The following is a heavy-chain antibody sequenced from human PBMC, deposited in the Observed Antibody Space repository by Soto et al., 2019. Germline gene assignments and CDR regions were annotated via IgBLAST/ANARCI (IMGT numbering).Heavy chain of an antibody. D-gene: IGHD3-22*01. CDR3: ARDEPDSKLAGYFDY. J-gene: IGHJ4*02. CDR1: GFTFSDYY. CDR2: ISSNGQYT. V-gene: IGHV3-11*05. Sequence: QVQLVESGGGLVKTGGSLRLSCAASGFTFSDYYMSWIRQAPGKGLEWLSYISSNGQYTTYAASVKGRSTISRDNGKESLCRQINNLRAEDTAIYYFARDEPDSKLAGYFDYWGQGTLVTVS.